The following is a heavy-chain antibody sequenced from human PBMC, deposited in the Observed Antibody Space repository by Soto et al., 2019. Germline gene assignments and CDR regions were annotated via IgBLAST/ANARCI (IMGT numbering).Heavy chain of an antibody. CDR1: GYRFPSFG. V-gene: IGHV1-18*01. CDR3: ARVRFGDAFDY. D-gene: IGHD4-17*01. Sequence: QVQLVQSGPEVKKPGASVKVSCEVSGYRFPSFGINWVRQAPGQGLEWVGRVHPDNPNTNYAPNLQHRVSLTTDTSTNTAFLELRDLTSDDTAVYYCARVRFGDAFDYWGQGTLVTVSS. CDR2: VHPDNPNT. J-gene: IGHJ4*02.